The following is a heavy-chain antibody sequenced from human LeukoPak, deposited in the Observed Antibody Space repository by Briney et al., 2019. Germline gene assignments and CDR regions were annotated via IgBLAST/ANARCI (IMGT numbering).Heavy chain of an antibody. CDR2: ISSDGSST. D-gene: IGHD3-22*01. CDR3: ARDLGYYDSSGPVDY. V-gene: IGHV3-74*01. Sequence: GGSLRLSCAASGFTFSSYWVHWVRQAPGKGLVWVSRISSDGSSTSYADSVKGRFTISRDNAKNTLYLQMNSLRAEDTAVYFCARDLGYYDSSGPVDYWGQGTLVTVSS. J-gene: IGHJ4*02. CDR1: GFTFSSYW.